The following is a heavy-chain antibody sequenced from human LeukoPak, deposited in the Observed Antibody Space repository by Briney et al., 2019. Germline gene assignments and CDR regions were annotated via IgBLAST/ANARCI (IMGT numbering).Heavy chain of an antibody. D-gene: IGHD6-19*01. CDR1: GFTFSSYS. Sequence: GGSLRLSCAASGFTFSSYSMNWVRQAPGKGLEWVPSISSSSSYIYYADSVKGRFTISRDNAKNSLYLQMNSLRAEDTAVYYCARDLAVAGYYYYGMDVWGKGTTVTVSS. J-gene: IGHJ6*04. V-gene: IGHV3-21*01. CDR3: ARDLAVAGYYYYGMDV. CDR2: ISSSSSYI.